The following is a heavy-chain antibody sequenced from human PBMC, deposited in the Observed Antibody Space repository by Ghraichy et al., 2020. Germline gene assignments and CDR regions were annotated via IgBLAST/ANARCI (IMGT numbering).Heavy chain of an antibody. D-gene: IGHD6-13*01. CDR2: INAGNGNT. CDR1: GYTFTSYA. J-gene: IGHJ4*02. Sequence: ASVKVSCKASGYTFTSYAMHWVRQAPGQRLEWMGWINAGNGNTKYSQKFQGRVTITRDTSASTAYMELSSLRSEDTAVYYCAREENYSSSWYGPDYWGQGTLVTVSS. V-gene: IGHV1-3*01. CDR3: AREENYSSSWYGPDY.